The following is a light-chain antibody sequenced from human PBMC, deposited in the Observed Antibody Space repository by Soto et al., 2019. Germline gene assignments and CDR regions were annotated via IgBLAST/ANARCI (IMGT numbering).Light chain of an antibody. Sequence: EIALTQSPGTLSLSPGERATLSCRASQSVSSSYLAWYQQKPGQAPRLLIYGAYSRATGIPDRFSGSGSGTDFTLTISRLESEDFAVYYCQQYGSSPQTFGQGTKVEIK. CDR1: QSVSSSY. V-gene: IGKV3-20*01. J-gene: IGKJ1*01. CDR3: QQYGSSPQT. CDR2: GAY.